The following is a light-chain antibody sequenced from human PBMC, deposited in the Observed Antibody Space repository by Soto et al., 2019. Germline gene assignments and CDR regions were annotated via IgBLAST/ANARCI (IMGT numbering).Light chain of an antibody. CDR3: QQYYSTPWT. CDR1: QSVLYSSNNKNY. J-gene: IGKJ1*01. V-gene: IGKV4-1*01. Sequence: DIVMTQSPDAVAVSLGERATINCKSSQSVLYSSNNKNYLAWYQQKPGQPPKLLIYWASTRDSGVPDRFSGSGYGTDFILTISSLQAEDVAVYYCQQYYSTPWTFGQGTKVEIK. CDR2: WAS.